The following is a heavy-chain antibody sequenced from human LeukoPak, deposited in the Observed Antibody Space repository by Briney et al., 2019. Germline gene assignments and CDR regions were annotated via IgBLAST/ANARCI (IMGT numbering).Heavy chain of an antibody. CDR3: AKRGFYDCSGYYYDALDI. Sequence: GGSLRLSCTVSGFTFTEYAMSWVRQAPGKGLEWVSGISRSGAYTYYADSVKGRFTIYRDTSQNTLFLQLNSLRAGDTVVCYCAKRGFYDCSGYYYDALDIWGQGTWVTVSS. D-gene: IGHD3-22*01. J-gene: IGHJ3*02. CDR2: ISRSGAYT. CDR1: GFTFTEYA. V-gene: IGHV3-23*01.